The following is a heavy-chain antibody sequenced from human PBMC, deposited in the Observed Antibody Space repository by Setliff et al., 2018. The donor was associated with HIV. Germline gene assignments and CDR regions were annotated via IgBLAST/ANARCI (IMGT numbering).Heavy chain of an antibody. CDR3: ANYYHSSGGFAFDT. Sequence: GGSLRLSCAASGFTFDDYGMSWVRQAPGKGLEWVSGINWNGGSTGYADSVKGRFTISRDNAKNSLYLQMNSLRAEDTAVYYCANYYHSSGGFAFDTWGQGTMVTVSS. J-gene: IGHJ3*02. CDR2: INWNGGST. D-gene: IGHD3-22*01. CDR1: GFTFDDYG. V-gene: IGHV3-20*04.